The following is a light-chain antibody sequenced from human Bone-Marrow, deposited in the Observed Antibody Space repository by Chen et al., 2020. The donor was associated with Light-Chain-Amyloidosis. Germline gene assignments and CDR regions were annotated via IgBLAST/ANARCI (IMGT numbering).Light chain of an antibody. CDR1: DLPTKY. Sequence: SYELTQPPSVSVSPGQTASITCSGDDLPTKYAYWYQQKPGQAPALVIHRDTARPSGISERVSGSRSGTTATLTISGVQAEDEADYHCQSADSSGTYEVIFGGGTKLTVL. V-gene: IGLV3-25*03. CDR3: QSADSSGTYEVI. J-gene: IGLJ2*01. CDR2: RDT.